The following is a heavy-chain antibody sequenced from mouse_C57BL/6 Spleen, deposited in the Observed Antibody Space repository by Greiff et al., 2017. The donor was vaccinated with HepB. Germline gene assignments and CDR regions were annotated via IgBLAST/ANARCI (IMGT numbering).Heavy chain of an antibody. Sequence: VQLQQPGAELVKPGASVKMSCKASGYTFTSYWITWVKQRPGQGLEWIGDIYPGSGSTNYNEKFKSKATLTVDTSSSTAYMQLSSLTSEDSAVYYCAREGSGYVDAMDYWGQGTSVTVSS. J-gene: IGHJ4*01. V-gene: IGHV1-55*01. CDR3: AREGSGYVDAMDY. D-gene: IGHD3-2*02. CDR2: IYPGSGST. CDR1: GYTFTSYW.